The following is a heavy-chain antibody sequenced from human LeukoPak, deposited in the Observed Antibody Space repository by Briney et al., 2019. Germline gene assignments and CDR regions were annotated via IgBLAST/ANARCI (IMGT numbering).Heavy chain of an antibody. CDR2: IYYSGTT. V-gene: IGHV4-39*07. CDR3: ARAAATQVDY. CDR1: GGSISSRNYY. D-gene: IGHD2-15*01. Sequence: SETLSLTCIVSGGSISSRNYYWGWIRQPPGKGLEWIGSIYYSGTTYYNPSLKSRVTISVDTSKNQFSLKLSSVTAADTAVYYCARAAATQVDYWGQGTLVTVSS. J-gene: IGHJ4*02.